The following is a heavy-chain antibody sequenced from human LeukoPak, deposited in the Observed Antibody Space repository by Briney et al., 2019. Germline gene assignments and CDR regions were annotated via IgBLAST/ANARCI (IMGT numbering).Heavy chain of an antibody. CDR1: GFTFSSYG. Sequence: GGSLRLSCAASGFTFSSYGMHWVRQAPGKGLEWVSLISWDGGSTYYADSVKGRFTISRDNSKNSLYLQMNSLRAEDTALYYCAKDILPAAVLTYYYYGMDVWGQGTTVTVSS. D-gene: IGHD6-13*01. CDR2: ISWDGGST. J-gene: IGHJ6*02. V-gene: IGHV3-43D*03. CDR3: AKDILPAAVLTYYYYGMDV.